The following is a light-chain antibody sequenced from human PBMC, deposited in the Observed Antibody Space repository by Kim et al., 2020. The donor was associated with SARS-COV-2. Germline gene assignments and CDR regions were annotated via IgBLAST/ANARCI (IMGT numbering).Light chain of an antibody. Sequence: ASVGDTVTVTCRASQSINSWLAWYQQKPGKAPKLLIYKASNLQSGVPSRFSGSGFGTEFTLTISTLQPDDFATYYCQQYNSYSWTFGQGTKVDIK. CDR2: KAS. CDR3: QQYNSYSWT. J-gene: IGKJ1*01. V-gene: IGKV1-5*03. CDR1: QSINSW.